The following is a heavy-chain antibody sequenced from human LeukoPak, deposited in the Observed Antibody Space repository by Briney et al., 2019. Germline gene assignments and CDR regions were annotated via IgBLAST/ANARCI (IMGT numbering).Heavy chain of an antibody. Sequence: SETLSLTCTVSGGSISSGNYYWSWIRQPAGKGLEWIGRVYTSGNTNYNPSLKSRVTISLDTSKNQFSLKLTSVTAADTAVYYCARCDSSGYRYYFGYWGQGTLVTVSS. V-gene: IGHV4-61*02. J-gene: IGHJ4*02. CDR1: GGSISSGNYY. CDR3: ARCDSSGYRYYFGY. D-gene: IGHD3-22*01. CDR2: VYTSGNT.